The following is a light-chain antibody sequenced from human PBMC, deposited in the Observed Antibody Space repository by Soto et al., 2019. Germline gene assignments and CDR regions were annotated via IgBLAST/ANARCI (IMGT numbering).Light chain of an antibody. CDR3: QQFDNLPLT. Sequence: DIQMTQSPSSLSASVGDRVTITCQASQDITNYLNWYQQKPGKAPKILIYDASVLEAGVPSRFSGGGSATHFTLTITSLQAEDVATYYCQQFDNLPLTFGGGTNLEIK. V-gene: IGKV1-33*01. J-gene: IGKJ4*01. CDR1: QDITNY. CDR2: DAS.